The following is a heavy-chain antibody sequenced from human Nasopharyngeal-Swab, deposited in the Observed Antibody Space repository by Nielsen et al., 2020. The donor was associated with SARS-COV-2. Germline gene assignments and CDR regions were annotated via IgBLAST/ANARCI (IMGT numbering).Heavy chain of an antibody. V-gene: IGHV3-7*01. CDR3: ARATIVATIFGYYYYYYMDV. Sequence: GESLKISCAASGFSVTNNYMSWVRQAPGKGLEWVANIKQDGSEKYYVDSVKGRFTISRDNAKNSLYLQMNSLRAEDTAVYYCARATIVATIFGYYYYYYMDVWGKGTTVTVSS. D-gene: IGHD5-12*01. J-gene: IGHJ6*03. CDR2: IKQDGSEK. CDR1: GFSVTNNY.